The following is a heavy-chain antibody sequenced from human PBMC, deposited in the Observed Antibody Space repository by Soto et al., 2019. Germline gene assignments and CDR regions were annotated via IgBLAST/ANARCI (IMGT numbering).Heavy chain of an antibody. V-gene: IGHV1-3*01. J-gene: IGHJ6*02. CDR1: GYTFTSYA. D-gene: IGHD2-21*02. Sequence: ASVKVSCKASGYTFTSYAMHWVRQAPGQRLEWMGWVNAGNGNTKYSQKFQGRVTITRDTSASTAYMELSSLRSEDTAVYYCARYSFGCYCYAYYYYGMDVWRQWTTLTFSS. CDR3: ARYSFGCYCYAYYYYGMDV. CDR2: VNAGNGNT.